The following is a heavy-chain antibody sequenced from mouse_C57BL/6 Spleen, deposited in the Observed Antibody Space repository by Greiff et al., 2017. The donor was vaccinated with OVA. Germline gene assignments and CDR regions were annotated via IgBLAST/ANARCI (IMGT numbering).Heavy chain of an antibody. J-gene: IGHJ2*01. CDR2: ISDGGSYT. CDR3: ARVGLTGRACFDY. Sequence: EVKLVESGGGLVKPGGSLKLSCAASGFTFSSYAMSWVRQTPEKRLEWVATISDGGSYTYYPDNVKGRFTISRDNAKNNLYLQMSHLKSEDTAMYYCARVGLTGRACFDYWGQGTTLTVSS. CDR1: GFTFSSYA. D-gene: IGHD4-1*01. V-gene: IGHV5-4*03.